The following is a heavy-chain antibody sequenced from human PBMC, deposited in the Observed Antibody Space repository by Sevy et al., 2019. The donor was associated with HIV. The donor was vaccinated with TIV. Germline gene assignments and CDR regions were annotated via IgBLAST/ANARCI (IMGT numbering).Heavy chain of an antibody. Sequence: GGSLRLSCAASGFTFSSYGMHWVRQAPGKGLEWVAVIWYDGSNKYYADSVKGRFTISRDNSKNTLYLQMNSLRAEDTAVYYCAKDALNYYDSSGYFRSYYYYYMDVWGKGTTVTVSS. CDR3: AKDALNYYDSSGYFRSYYYYYMDV. J-gene: IGHJ6*03. D-gene: IGHD3-22*01. CDR1: GFTFSSYG. V-gene: IGHV3-33*06. CDR2: IWYDGSNK.